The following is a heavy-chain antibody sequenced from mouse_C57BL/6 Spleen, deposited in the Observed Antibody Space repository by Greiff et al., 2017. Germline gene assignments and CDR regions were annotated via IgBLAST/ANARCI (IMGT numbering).Heavy chain of an antibody. Sequence: QVQLQQPGAELVRPGTSVKLSCKASGYTFTSYWMHWVKQRPGQGLEWIGVIDPSDSYTNYNQKFKGKATLTVDTSSSTAYMQLSSLTSEDSAVYYCARMLLVAYWGQGTLVTVSA. V-gene: IGHV1-59*01. D-gene: IGHD2-1*01. CDR2: IDPSDSYT. CDR3: ARMLLVAY. J-gene: IGHJ3*01. CDR1: GYTFTSYW.